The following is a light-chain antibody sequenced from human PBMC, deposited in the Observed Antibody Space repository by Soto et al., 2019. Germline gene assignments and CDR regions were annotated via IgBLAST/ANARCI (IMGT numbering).Light chain of an antibody. CDR2: DNN. V-gene: IGLV1-40*01. Sequence: QSVLTQPPSVSGAPGQTVTISCTGSSSNIGAGYDVHWYQHFSGAAPKLLIFDNNNRPSGVPDRFSGSKSGASASLAITGLQADDEATYYCQSYDNSLTGSLFGGGTKLTVL. CDR1: SSNIGAGYD. J-gene: IGLJ2*01. CDR3: QSYDNSLTGSL.